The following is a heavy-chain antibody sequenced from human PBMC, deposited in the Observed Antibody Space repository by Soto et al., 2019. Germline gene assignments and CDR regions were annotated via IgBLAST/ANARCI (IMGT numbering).Heavy chain of an antibody. CDR2: INAGNGNT. J-gene: IGHJ4*02. D-gene: IGHD3-10*01. CDR1: GYTFTSYA. Sequence: QVQLVQSGAEVKKPGASVKDSCKDSGYTFTSYAMHWVRQAPGQRLDWMGWINAGNGNTKYSQKFQGRVTITRDTSASTAYMELSSLRSEDTAVYYCARDTYYYGSGSYYPYYWGQGTLVTVSS. CDR3: ARDTYYYGSGSYYPYY. V-gene: IGHV1-3*01.